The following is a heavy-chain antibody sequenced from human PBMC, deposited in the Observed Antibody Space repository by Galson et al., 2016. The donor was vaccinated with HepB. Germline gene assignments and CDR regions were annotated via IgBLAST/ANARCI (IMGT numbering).Heavy chain of an antibody. Sequence: SLRLSCAASGFNFEDYVIHWVRQAPGRGPEWLSLISWDGGSRFYADSVKGRFTISRDNNRNSLSLEMESLRSEDTAFYFCAKASGGDYFFQHWGQGTLVAVSS. V-gene: IGHV3-43D*03. CDR1: GFNFEDYV. CDR2: ISWDGGSR. D-gene: IGHD1-26*01. J-gene: IGHJ1*01. CDR3: AKASGGDYFFQH.